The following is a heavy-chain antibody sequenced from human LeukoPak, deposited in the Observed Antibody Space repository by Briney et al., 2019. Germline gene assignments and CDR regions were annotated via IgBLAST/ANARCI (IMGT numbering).Heavy chain of an antibody. J-gene: IGHJ4*02. D-gene: IGHD5-18*01. Sequence: GGSLRLSCAASGFTFSSYWMHWVRQAPGKGLVWVSRINSDGSSTSYADSVKGRFPISRDNAKNTLYLQMNSLRAEDTAVYYCARATWIQLWLIDYWGQGTLVTVSS. CDR1: GFTFSSYW. V-gene: IGHV3-74*01. CDR3: ARATWIQLWLIDY. CDR2: INSDGSST.